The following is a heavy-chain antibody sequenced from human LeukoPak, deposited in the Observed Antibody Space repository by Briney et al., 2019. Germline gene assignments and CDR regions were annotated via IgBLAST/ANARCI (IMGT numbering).Heavy chain of an antibody. D-gene: IGHD3-10*01. CDR3: AKDQFNTSPGDFYYGMDV. Sequence: GGSLRLSCAASGFTFNSYAMSWVRQAPGMGLEWVSTITGSGRGTYYPDSVRGRFTISRDNSKSTVYLQMNSLRAEDTALYYCAKDQFNTSPGDFYYGMDVWGQGTTVTVSS. V-gene: IGHV3-23*01. J-gene: IGHJ6*02. CDR1: GFTFNSYA. CDR2: ITGSGRGT.